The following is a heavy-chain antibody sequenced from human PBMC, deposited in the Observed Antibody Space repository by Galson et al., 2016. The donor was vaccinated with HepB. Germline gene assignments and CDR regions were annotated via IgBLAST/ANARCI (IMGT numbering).Heavy chain of an antibody. Sequence: SETLSLTCAVYGGSFTDYYWSWIRKPPGRGLEWIGEINESGSTNYNPSLKSRVTISVDTSRNQFSLNLGSVTAADTAVYYCASLDYDILTGYSKRAFDYWGQGTLVTVSS. J-gene: IGHJ4*02. V-gene: IGHV4-34*01. CDR2: INESGST. CDR1: GGSFTDYY. D-gene: IGHD3-9*01. CDR3: ASLDYDILTGYSKRAFDY.